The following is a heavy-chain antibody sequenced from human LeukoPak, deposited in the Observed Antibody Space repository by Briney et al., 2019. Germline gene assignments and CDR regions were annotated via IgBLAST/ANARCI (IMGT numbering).Heavy chain of an antibody. V-gene: IGHV4-31*03. CDR2: IYYSGST. D-gene: IGHD3-9*01. Sequence: TLSLTCTVSGGSISSGGYYWSWIRQHPGKGLEWIGYIYYSGSTYYNPSLKSRVNMSVDTSKNQFSLKLSSVTAADTAVYYCARVPLWGVLTYYYKYFDFWGQGTLVTVSS. CDR1: GGSISSGGYY. CDR3: ARVPLWGVLTYYYKYFDF. J-gene: IGHJ4*02.